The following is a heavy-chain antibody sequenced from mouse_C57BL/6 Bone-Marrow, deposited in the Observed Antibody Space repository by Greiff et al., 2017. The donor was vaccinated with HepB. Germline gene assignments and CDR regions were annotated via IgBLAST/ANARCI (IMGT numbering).Heavy chain of an antibody. V-gene: IGHV5-9-1*02. CDR3: TRDPYYFDY. Sequence: EVKFEESGEGLVKPGGSLKLSCAASGFTFSSYAMSWVRQTPEKRLEWVAYISSGGDYIYYADTVKGRFTISRDNARNTLYLQMSSLKSEDTAMYYCTRDPYYFDYWGQGTTLTVSS. J-gene: IGHJ2*01. D-gene: IGHD6-5*01. CDR1: GFTFSSYA. CDR2: ISSGGDYI.